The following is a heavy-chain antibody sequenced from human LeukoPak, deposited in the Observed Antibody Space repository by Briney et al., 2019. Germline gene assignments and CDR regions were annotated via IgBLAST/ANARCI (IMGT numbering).Heavy chain of an antibody. Sequence: PSETLSLTCAVYGGSFSGYYWSWIRQPPGKGLEWIGEINHSGSTNYNPSLKSRVTISVDTSKNQFSLKLSSVTAADTAVYYCARFSRKGPIDYWGQGTLVTVSS. CDR2: INHSGST. J-gene: IGHJ4*02. V-gene: IGHV4-34*01. CDR3: ARFSRKGPIDY. CDR1: GGSFSGYY.